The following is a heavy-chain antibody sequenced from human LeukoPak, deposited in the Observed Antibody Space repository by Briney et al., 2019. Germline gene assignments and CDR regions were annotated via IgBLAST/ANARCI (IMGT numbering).Heavy chain of an antibody. J-gene: IGHJ4*02. CDR1: GYTFTSYA. CDR2: IIPIFGTA. Sequence: GASVKVSCKASGYTFTSYAISWVRQAPGQGLEWMGGIIPIFGTANYAQKFQGRVTITTDESTTTAYMELSSLRSEDTAVYYCASWYYDSSGYYHFDYWGQGTLVTVSS. CDR3: ASWYYDSSGYYHFDY. D-gene: IGHD3-22*01. V-gene: IGHV1-69*05.